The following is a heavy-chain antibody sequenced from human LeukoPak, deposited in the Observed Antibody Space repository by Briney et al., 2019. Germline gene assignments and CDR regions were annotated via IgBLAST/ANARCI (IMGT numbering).Heavy chain of an antibody. CDR2: IYYSGST. CDR1: GGSISSYY. Sequence: PSETLSLTCTVSGGSISSYYWNWIRQPPGKGLEWIGYIYYSGSTNYNPSLKSRVTISVDTSKNQFSLKLGSVTAADTAVYYCARSIVVSVNYFYYGMDVWGQGTTVTVSS. D-gene: IGHD3-22*01. J-gene: IGHJ6*02. V-gene: IGHV4-59*08. CDR3: ARSIVVSVNYFYYGMDV.